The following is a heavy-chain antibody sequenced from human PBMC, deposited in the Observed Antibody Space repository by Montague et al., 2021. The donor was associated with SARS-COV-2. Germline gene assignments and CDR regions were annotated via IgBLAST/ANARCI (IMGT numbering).Heavy chain of an antibody. CDR1: GFTFSSYA. D-gene: IGHD6-13*01. V-gene: IGHV3-23*01. CDR2: ISISDGNT. CDR3: AKDRQLVGDDAFDI. J-gene: IGHJ3*02. Sequence: SLRLSCVASGFTFSSYAMSWVRQAPGKGLEWVSTISISDGNTYYADSVKGRFTISRDKSKNTLYLQMNSLRAEDTAVYYCAKDRQLVGDDAFDIWGQGTMVTVSS.